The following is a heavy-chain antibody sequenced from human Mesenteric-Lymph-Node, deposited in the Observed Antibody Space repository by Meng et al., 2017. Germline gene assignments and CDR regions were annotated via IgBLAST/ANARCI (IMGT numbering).Heavy chain of an antibody. CDR2: ISTSGKII. V-gene: IGHV3-48*03. D-gene: IGHD2-8*01. CDR3: ARDVDGVCHS. CDR1: GFSVSSYE. J-gene: IGHJ4*02. Sequence: GGSLRLSCAVSGFSVSSYEMNWVRQAPGKGLEWVSYISTSGKIIYYADSVKGRFTISRDNSKNTLYLQMNSLRAEDTAVYYCARDVDGVCHSWGQGTLVTVS.